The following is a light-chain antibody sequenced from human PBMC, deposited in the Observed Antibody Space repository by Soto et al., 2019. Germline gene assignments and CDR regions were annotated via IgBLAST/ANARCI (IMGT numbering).Light chain of an antibody. CDR3: QQYNSYPLT. V-gene: IGKV1-5*01. Sequence: DVKMTLSPPTLSASVSDRVTITCRAGQSINRWLAWYQQKPGRAPKLLIYDVSTLQSGVPSRFGGSGSETEFTLTISSLQPDDFATYYCQQYNSYPLTFGQGTRLEIK. J-gene: IGKJ5*01. CDR1: QSINRW. CDR2: DVS.